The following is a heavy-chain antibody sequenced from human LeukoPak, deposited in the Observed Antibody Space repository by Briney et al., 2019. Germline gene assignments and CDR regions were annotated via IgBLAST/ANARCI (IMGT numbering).Heavy chain of an antibody. D-gene: IGHD3-10*01. J-gene: IGHJ3*02. V-gene: IGHV3-9*03. CDR1: GFTFDDYA. CDR2: ISWDSGSI. CDR3: AKGGNYYGSGDDAFDI. Sequence: SLRLSCSGSGFTFDDYAMHWVRPAPGKGLGWVSGISWDSGSIGYADSVKGRFTISRDNAKNSLYLQMNSLRAEDMALYYCAKGGNYYGSGDDAFDIWGQGTMVTVSS.